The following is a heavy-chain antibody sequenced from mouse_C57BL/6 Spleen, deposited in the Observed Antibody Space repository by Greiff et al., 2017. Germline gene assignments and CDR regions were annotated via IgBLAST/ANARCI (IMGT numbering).Heavy chain of an antibody. CDR3: ATTGEAGGLDY. D-gene: IGHD1-1*01. J-gene: IGHJ2*01. CDR1: GYTFTDYN. CDR2: INPNNGGT. V-gene: IGHV1-22*01. Sequence: VQLQQSGPELVKPGASVKMSCKASGYTFTDYNMHWVKQSPGQSLEWIGYINPNNGGTSYNQKFKGKATLTVNTSSSTAYMELRSLTSEDSAVYYCATTGEAGGLDYWGQGTTLTVSS.